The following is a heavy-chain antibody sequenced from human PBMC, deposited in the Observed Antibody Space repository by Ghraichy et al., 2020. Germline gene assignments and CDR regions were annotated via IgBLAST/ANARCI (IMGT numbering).Heavy chain of an antibody. CDR2: IYSDGNT. D-gene: IGHD5-24*01. J-gene: IGHJ4*02. Sequence: GGSLRLSCAASGFTVSSNYMSWVRQAPGKGLEWVSVIYSDGNTCYADSVKGRFTISRDNSKNTLFLQMNSLRAEDTAVYYCVRSRIGYNYCFDYWGQGTLVTVSS. CDR1: GFTVSSNY. CDR3: VRSRIGYNYCFDY. V-gene: IGHV3-66*01.